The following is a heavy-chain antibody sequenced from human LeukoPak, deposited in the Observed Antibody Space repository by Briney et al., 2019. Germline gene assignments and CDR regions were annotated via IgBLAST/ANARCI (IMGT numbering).Heavy chain of an antibody. D-gene: IGHD3-10*01. J-gene: IGHJ6*03. Sequence: SETLSLTCTVSGGSISSSNYYWGWIRQPPGKGLEWIATIYYSGTTYDNPSLESRVTISEDTSKNQFSLTLRSVTAADTAVYYCARQISDYYYYYMDVWGKGTTVTVSS. CDR2: IYYSGTT. CDR1: GGSISSSNYY. V-gene: IGHV4-39*01. CDR3: ARQISDYYYYYMDV.